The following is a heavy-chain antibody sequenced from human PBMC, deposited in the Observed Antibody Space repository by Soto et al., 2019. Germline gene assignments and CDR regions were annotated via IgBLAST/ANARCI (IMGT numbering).Heavy chain of an antibody. CDR3: ARGARFFDP. J-gene: IGHJ5*02. CDR1: GDSISSGDYY. CDR2: VYYSGST. V-gene: IGHV4-30-4*01. D-gene: IGHD3-16*01. Sequence: QVQLQESGPGLVKPSQTLSLTCTVSGDSISSGDYYWSWFRQPPGKGLEWLGYVYYSGSTSNNPSLKSRITISVDTSKNQFPLKLTSVTAADTAVYYCARGARFFDPWGQGTLVTVSS.